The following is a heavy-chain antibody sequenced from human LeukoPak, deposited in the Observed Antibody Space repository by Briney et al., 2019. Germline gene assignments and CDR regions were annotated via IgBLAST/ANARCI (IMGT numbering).Heavy chain of an antibody. D-gene: IGHD2-15*01. Sequence: GGSLRLSCSASGFTFSSYAMNWVRQAPGKGLEWVSSISSSSSFIYYADSLKGRFTISRDNAKNSLYLQMNSLRAEDTAVYYCAKRYCSGGNCYQFDYWGQGTLVIVSS. CDR3: AKRYCSGGNCYQFDY. CDR1: GFTFSSYA. J-gene: IGHJ4*02. CDR2: ISSSSSFI. V-gene: IGHV3-21*01.